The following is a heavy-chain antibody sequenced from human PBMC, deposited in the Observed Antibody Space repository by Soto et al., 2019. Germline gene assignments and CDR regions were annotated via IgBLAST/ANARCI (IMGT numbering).Heavy chain of an antibody. D-gene: IGHD1-26*01. V-gene: IGHV4-39*01. Sequence: QVQLQESGPGLVKPSETLSLTCTVSGGSISGYYWTWIRQPPGKGLEWVGSLCYGGTTDYNPSLKSRLTMSLDASKTHFSLTLRSVAAADTVVYYSARHRGPEPVYWGQGTLVTASS. J-gene: IGHJ4*02. CDR1: GGSISGYY. CDR3: ARHRGPEPVY. CDR2: LCYGGTT.